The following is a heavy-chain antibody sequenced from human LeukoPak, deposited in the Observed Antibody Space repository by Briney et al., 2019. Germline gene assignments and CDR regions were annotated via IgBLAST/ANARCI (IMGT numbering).Heavy chain of an antibody. J-gene: IGHJ4*02. D-gene: IGHD3-22*01. V-gene: IGHV1-2*02. CDR1: GYTITDYY. CDR3: TRGSYYDSSGYSGVRLFDY. Sequence: GASVKVSCKASGYTITDYYIHWVRQAPGQGREWMGWINPNSGGTNYAQKFQGRVTMTSDTSISTAYMELSRLRSDDTALYYCTRGSYYDSSGYSGVRLFDYWGQGTPVTVPS. CDR2: INPNSGGT.